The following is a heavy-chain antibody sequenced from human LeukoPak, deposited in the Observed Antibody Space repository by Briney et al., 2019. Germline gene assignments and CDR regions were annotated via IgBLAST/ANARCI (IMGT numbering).Heavy chain of an antibody. J-gene: IGHJ3*02. CDR1: GDSVSSNSAA. CDR3: ARDQAGYSISWYGDAFDI. D-gene: IGHD6-13*01. Sequence: SQTLSLTCAISGDSVSSNSAAWNWIRQSPSRGLEWLGRTYYRSKWYNDYAVSVKSRITINPDTSKNQFSLQLNSVTPEDTAVYYCARDQAGYSISWYGDAFDIWGQGTMVTVSS. V-gene: IGHV6-1*01. CDR2: TYYRSKWYN.